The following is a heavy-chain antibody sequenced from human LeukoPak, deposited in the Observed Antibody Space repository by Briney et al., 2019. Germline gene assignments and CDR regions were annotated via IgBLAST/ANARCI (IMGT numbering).Heavy chain of an antibody. V-gene: IGHV2-5*02. D-gene: IGHD4-23*01. CDR1: GFSLTSSGVG. Sequence: SGPTLVKPTQTLTLTCTFSGFSLTSSGVGVAWIRQPPGKALEWLALIYWDDGKRYSPSLMSRLTITKDTSKNQVVLTMTNMDPVDPDTYYCAHRPVTGNFDYWGQGTLVTVSS. J-gene: IGHJ4*02. CDR3: AHRPVTGNFDY. CDR2: IYWDDGK.